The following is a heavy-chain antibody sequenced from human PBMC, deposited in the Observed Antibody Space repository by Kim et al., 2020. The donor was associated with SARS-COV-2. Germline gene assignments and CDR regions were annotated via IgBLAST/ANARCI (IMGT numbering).Heavy chain of an antibody. D-gene: IGHD6-19*01. CDR3: ARAIAVAGPLDY. Sequence: DYAVSVKSRITINPYTSKNQFSLQLNSVTPEDTAVYYCARAIAVAGPLDYWGQGTLVTVSS. V-gene: IGHV6-1*01. J-gene: IGHJ4*02.